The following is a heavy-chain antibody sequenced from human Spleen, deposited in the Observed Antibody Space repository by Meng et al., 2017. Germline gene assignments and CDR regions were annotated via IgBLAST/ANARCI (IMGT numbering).Heavy chain of an antibody. Sequence: EVQLVESGGGLVQPGGSLRLSCAASGFTFNNYAMSWVRQAPGKGLEWVSTISGSGSSTYYADSVKGRFTISRDNAKNSLYLQMNTLRAEDTAVYYCSLERETALDQWGRGTLVTVSS. CDR2: ISGSGSST. CDR1: GFTFNNYA. V-gene: IGHV3-23*04. D-gene: IGHD5-18*01. J-gene: IGHJ4*02. CDR3: SLERETALDQ.